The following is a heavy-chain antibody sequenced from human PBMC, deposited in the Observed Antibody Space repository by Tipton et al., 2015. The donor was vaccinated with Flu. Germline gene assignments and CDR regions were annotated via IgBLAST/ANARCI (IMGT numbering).Heavy chain of an antibody. V-gene: IGHV4-30-2*02. CDR1: GGSVSNSGYS. J-gene: IGHJ1*01. CDR2: FSHTGTI. Sequence: TLSLTCTVSGGSVSNSGYSWSWIRQPPGKGLEWIGHFSHTGTIYYNPSLKSRVTISVDGSNNQLSLKLSSVTAADTAIYYCARGGAVAGLGLQLWGQGSLVSVSS. CDR3: ARGGAVAGLGLQL. D-gene: IGHD6-19*01.